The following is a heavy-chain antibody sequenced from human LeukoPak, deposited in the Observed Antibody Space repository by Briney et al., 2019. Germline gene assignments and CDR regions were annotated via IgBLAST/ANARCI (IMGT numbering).Heavy chain of an antibody. D-gene: IGHD6-19*01. V-gene: IGHV1-18*01. CDR2: ISAYNGNT. CDR3: ARDRSSGEDAFDI. Sequence: ASVKVSCKASGYTFTNYDINWVRQAPGQGLEWMGWISAYNGNTNYAQKLQGRVTMTTDTSTSTAYMELRSLRSDDTAVYYCARDRSSGEDAFDIWGQGTMVTVSS. J-gene: IGHJ3*02. CDR1: GYTFTNYD.